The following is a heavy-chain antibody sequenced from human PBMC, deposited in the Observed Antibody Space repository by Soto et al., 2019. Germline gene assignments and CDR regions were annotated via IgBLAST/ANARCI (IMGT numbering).Heavy chain of an antibody. V-gene: IGHV1-69*02. CDR2: IIPILGRA. J-gene: IGHJ3*02. Sequence: QVQLVQSGAEVKKPGSSVKVSFKSSGGTFSSSTISWGRQAPGQGLEWMGRIIPILGRAKYAQKFQGRVTITSDNSPSTDYMELRILRSEVTAVYYCAGLPVSDVAVDIWGHGSMVPVSS. CDR3: AGLPVSDVAVDI. D-gene: IGHD6-19*01. CDR1: GGTFSSST.